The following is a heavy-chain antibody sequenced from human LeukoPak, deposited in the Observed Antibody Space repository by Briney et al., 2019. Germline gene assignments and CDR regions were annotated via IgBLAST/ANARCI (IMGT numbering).Heavy chain of an antibody. Sequence: AAVKVSCKASGYTFTGYYMHWVRQAPGQGLEWMGWINPNSGGTNYAQKFQGWVTMTRDTSISTAYMELSRLRSDATAVYYCARGVYDYYDSSGYYGAFDIWGQGTMVTVSS. V-gene: IGHV1-2*04. D-gene: IGHD3-22*01. CDR3: ARGVYDYYDSSGYYGAFDI. J-gene: IGHJ3*02. CDR2: INPNSGGT. CDR1: GYTFTGYY.